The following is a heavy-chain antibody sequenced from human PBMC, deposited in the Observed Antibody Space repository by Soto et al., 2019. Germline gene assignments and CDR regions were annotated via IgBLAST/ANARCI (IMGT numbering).Heavy chain of an antibody. CDR3: ARSYIETDTAMVSVDY. D-gene: IGHD5-18*01. CDR1: GGSISSGGYY. J-gene: IGHJ4*02. Sequence: SETLSLTCTVSGGSISSGGYYWSWIRQHPGKGLEWIGYIYYSGSTYYNPSLKSRVTISVDTSKNQFSLKLSSVTAADTAVYYCARSYIETDTAMVSVDYWGQGTLVTVSS. V-gene: IGHV4-31*03. CDR2: IYYSGST.